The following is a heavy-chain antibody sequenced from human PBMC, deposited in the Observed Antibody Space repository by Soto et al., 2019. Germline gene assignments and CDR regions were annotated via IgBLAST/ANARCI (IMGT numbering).Heavy chain of an antibody. D-gene: IGHD2-15*01. CDR3: ASEGVVVVAATRVSGSG. J-gene: IGHJ4*02. CDR2: ISSSGSTI. Sequence: EVQLVESGGGLVQPGGSLRLSCAASGFTFSSYEMNWVRQAPGKGLEWVSYISSSGSTIYYADSVKGRFTISRDNDKNSLYLQMNSLRAEDTAVYYCASEGVVVVAATRVSGSGWGQGTLVTVSS. CDR1: GFTFSSYE. V-gene: IGHV3-48*03.